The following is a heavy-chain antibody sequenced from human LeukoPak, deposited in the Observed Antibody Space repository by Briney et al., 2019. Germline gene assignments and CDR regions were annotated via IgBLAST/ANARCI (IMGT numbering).Heavy chain of an antibody. D-gene: IGHD3-9*01. CDR2: ISAYNGNT. CDR3: AILVGVLTGPDAFDI. V-gene: IGHV1-18*01. Sequence: ASVKVSCKASGYTFTSYGISWVRQAPGQGLEWMGWISAYNGNTNYAQKLQGRVTKTTDTSTSTAYMELRSLRSDDTAVYYCAILVGVLTGPDAFDIWGQGTMVTVSS. J-gene: IGHJ3*02. CDR1: GYTFTSYG.